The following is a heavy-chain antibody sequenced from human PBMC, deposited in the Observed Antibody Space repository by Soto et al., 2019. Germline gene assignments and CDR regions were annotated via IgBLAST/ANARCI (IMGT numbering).Heavy chain of an antibody. CDR1: GYTFTSYG. Sequence: ASVKVSCKASGYTFTSYGISWVRQAPGQGLEWMGWISAYNGNTNYAQKLQGRVTMTTDTSTSTAYMELRSLRSDDTAVYYCARAVPPTFVVVPAASDYFDYWGQGTLVTVSS. D-gene: IGHD2-2*01. CDR3: ARAVPPTFVVVPAASDYFDY. V-gene: IGHV1-18*01. CDR2: ISAYNGNT. J-gene: IGHJ4*02.